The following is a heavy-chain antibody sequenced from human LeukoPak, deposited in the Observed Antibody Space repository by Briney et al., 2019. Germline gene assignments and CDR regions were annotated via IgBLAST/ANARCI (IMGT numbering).Heavy chain of an antibody. CDR2: INHSGST. J-gene: IGHJ3*02. CDR1: PGIFWDYY. V-gene: IGHV4-34*08. Sequence: SETLSLRLPFQPGIFWDYYSGRILQPPGKGLEWIGEINHSGSTNYNPSLKSRVTISVDTYKHQLSLKLSSVTAADTAVYYCAREPARDGFENWGQGSLVTVSS. CDR3: AREPARDGFEN.